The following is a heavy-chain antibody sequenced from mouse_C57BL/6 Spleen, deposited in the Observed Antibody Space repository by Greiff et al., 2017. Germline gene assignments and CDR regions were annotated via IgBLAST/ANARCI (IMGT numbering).Heavy chain of an antibody. CDR1: GFTFSSSA. J-gene: IGHJ4*01. V-gene: IGHV5-4*01. CDR2: ISDGGSYT. CDR3: ASITTVVAWDY. Sequence: DVHLVESGGGLVKPGGSLKLSFAASGFTFSSSAMSWFRQTPEKRLEWVATISDGGSYTYYPDNVKGRFTISRDNAKNNLYLQMSHLKSEDTAMYYCASITTVVAWDYWGQGTSVTVSS. D-gene: IGHD1-1*01.